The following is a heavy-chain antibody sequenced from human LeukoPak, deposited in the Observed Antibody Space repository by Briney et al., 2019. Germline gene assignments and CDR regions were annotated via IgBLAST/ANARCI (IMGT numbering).Heavy chain of an antibody. Sequence: PGGSLRLSCAASGFTFSSYAMHWVRQAPGKGLEWVAVIWYDGSNKYYADSAKGRFTISRDNSKNTLYLQMNSLRAEDTAVYYCAREYSSGCFDYWGQGTLVTVSS. V-gene: IGHV3-33*08. CDR2: IWYDGSNK. D-gene: IGHD6-19*01. J-gene: IGHJ4*02. CDR1: GFTFSSYA. CDR3: AREYSSGCFDY.